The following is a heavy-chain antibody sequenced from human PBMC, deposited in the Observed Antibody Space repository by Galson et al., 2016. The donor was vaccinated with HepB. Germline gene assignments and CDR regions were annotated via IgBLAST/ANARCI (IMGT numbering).Heavy chain of an antibody. J-gene: IGHJ6*02. V-gene: IGHV4-59*01. D-gene: IGHD3-22*01. CDR2: IFYTVST. CDR3: AALHDTNYYFNGMDV. CDR1: GGSISSYY. Sequence: SETLSLTCTVSGGSISSYYWSWIRQPPGKGLEWIGYIFYTVSTNSNPSLKSRVTISLDASKSQFSLMLTSVTPADTAVYYCAALHDTNYYFNGMDVWGQGSTVTASS.